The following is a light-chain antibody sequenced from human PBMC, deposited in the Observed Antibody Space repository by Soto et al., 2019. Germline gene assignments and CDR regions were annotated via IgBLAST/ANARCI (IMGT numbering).Light chain of an antibody. V-gene: IGKV3-20*01. CDR2: GAS. J-gene: IGKJ1*01. CDR1: QSVRRN. Sequence: EIVVTQSPAPLTLSPAERATLSCRASQSVRRNLAWYQQKPGQAPRLLIYGASSRATGIPDRFSGSGSGTDFTLTISRLEPEDFAVYYCQQYGSSPWTFGQGTKVDIK. CDR3: QQYGSSPWT.